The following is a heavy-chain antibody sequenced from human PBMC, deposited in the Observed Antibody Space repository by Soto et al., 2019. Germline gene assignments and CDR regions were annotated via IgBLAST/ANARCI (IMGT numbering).Heavy chain of an antibody. V-gene: IGHV1-18*04. CDR2: ISAYNGNT. D-gene: IGHD5-12*01. J-gene: IGHJ4*02. CDR1: GYTFTSYG. CDR3: GMSGWLQLKYYFDY. Sequence: GASVKVSCKASGYTFTSYGISWVRQAPGQGLEWMGWISAYNGNTNYAQKLQGRVTMTTDTSTSTAYMELRSLRAEDTAVYYCGMSGWLQLKYYFDYWGQGTLVTVSS.